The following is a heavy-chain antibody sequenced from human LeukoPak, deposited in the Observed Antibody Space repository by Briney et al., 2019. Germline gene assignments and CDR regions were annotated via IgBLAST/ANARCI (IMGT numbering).Heavy chain of an antibody. D-gene: IGHD6-13*01. V-gene: IGHV3-48*02. J-gene: IGHJ4*02. CDR1: GFTFSSYS. Sequence: GGSLRLSCAASGFTFSSYSMNWVRQAPGKGLEWVSYISSSSTIYYADSVKGRFTISRDNAKNSLYLQMNSLRDEDTAVYYCARDGVYSIDYWGQGTLVTVSS. CDR3: ARDGVYSIDY. CDR2: ISSSSTI.